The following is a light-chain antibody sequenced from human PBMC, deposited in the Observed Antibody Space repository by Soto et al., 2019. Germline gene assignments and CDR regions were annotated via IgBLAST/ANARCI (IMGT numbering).Light chain of an antibody. J-gene: IGKJ2*01. CDR2: GAS. V-gene: IGKV3-15*01. CDR3: QQYNNWRSYT. Sequence: EILITQSPSTLSVSPGERATLSCRASQSISSNLAWYQQKPGQAPRLLIYGASTRATGIPDRFSGSGSGTDFTLTISSLQSEDFAVYFCQQYNNWRSYTFGQGTKVDI. CDR1: QSISSN.